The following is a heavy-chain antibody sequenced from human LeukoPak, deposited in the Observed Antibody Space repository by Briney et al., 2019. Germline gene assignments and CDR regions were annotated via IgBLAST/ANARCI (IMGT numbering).Heavy chain of an antibody. Sequence: GGSLRLSCAASGFTVSRNYMSWVRQAPGKGLEGVSEIYSGDSTYCAASVRGRFSISRDNSKNTVYLQMNSLRVEDTAVYYCARELREHGVFDIWGQGIMVTVSS. CDR3: ARELREHGVFDI. V-gene: IGHV3-53*01. CDR1: GFTVSRNY. J-gene: IGHJ3*02. CDR2: IYSGDST. D-gene: IGHD1-26*01.